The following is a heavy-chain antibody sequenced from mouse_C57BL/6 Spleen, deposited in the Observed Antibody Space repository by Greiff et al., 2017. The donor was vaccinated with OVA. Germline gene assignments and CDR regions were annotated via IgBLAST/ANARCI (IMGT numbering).Heavy chain of an antibody. Sequence: QVHVKQPGAELVMPGASVKLSCKASGYTFTSYWMHWVKQRPGQGLEWIGEIDPSDSYTNYNQKFKGKSTLTVDKSSSTAYMQLSSLTSEDSAVYYCARRGGSFAYWGQGTLVTVSA. J-gene: IGHJ3*01. V-gene: IGHV1-69*01. CDR1: GYTFTSYW. CDR2: IDPSDSYT. CDR3: ARRGGSFAY. D-gene: IGHD1-1*02.